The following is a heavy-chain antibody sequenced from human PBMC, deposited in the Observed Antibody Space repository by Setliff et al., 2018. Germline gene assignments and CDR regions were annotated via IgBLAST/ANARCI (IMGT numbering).Heavy chain of an antibody. V-gene: IGHV3-48*01. Sequence: AGGSLRLSCVVSGFTFRNFGMTWVRQAPGKGLEWLAKISGASSTIYYADSVKGRFTISRDNAQDSLYLQMNSLKSEDTGVYFCAKVRSSGWEEPDYWGQGTVVTVSS. CDR1: GFTFRNFG. J-gene: IGHJ4*02. D-gene: IGHD6-19*01. CDR3: AKVRSSGWEEPDY. CDR2: ISGASSTI.